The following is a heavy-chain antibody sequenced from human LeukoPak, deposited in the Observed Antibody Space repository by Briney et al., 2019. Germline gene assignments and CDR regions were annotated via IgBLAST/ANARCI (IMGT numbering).Heavy chain of an antibody. CDR1: GVSFDDYY. Sequence: SETLSLTCAVSGVSFDDYYWSWVRQTPGKGPEWIGEINHSGYTNDSPSLKSRVTLSIDTSRKQFSLNLRSVTVADAGIYYCTRMTTGHDYWGQGTLVTVSS. V-gene: IGHV4-34*01. J-gene: IGHJ4*02. CDR3: TRMTTGHDY. D-gene: IGHD4-17*01. CDR2: INHSGYT.